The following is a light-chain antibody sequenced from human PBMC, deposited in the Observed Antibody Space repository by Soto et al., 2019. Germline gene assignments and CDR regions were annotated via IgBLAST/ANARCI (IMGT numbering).Light chain of an antibody. V-gene: IGKV3-15*01. Sequence: EVVMTQSPATLSVSPGEGVTLSCRANQGIGYTLACYQHKPGHTPTLLIYDTSTRATVVPARFSGSRSGPEFDRTVTSLQSADFAICCSHPSSVWAFPFGGGAQLECK. CDR1: QGIGYT. CDR2: DTS. CDR3: HPSSVWAFP. J-gene: IGKJ4*01.